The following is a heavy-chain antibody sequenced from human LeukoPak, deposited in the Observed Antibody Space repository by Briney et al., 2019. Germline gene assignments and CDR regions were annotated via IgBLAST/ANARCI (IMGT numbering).Heavy chain of an antibody. Sequence: GGSLRFSCAASGFTFSSYAMSWVRQAPGKGLEWVSAISGSGSSTYYADSVKGRFTISRDNSKNTLYLQMNSLRVEDTAVYYCAKRPRYCSGGSCYYYYYGMDVWGQGTTVTVSS. CDR3: AKRPRYCSGGSCYYYYYGMDV. CDR1: GFTFSSYA. J-gene: IGHJ6*02. CDR2: ISGSGSST. D-gene: IGHD2-15*01. V-gene: IGHV3-23*01.